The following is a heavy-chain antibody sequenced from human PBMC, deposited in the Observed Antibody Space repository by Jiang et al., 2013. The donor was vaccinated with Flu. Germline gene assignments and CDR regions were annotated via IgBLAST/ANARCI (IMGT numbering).Heavy chain of an antibody. J-gene: IGHJ5*02. CDR2: INPNSGGT. CDR3: AKDGGSYRDFNGYYLNWFAP. CDR1: GYTFTGYY. D-gene: IGHD3-3*01. Sequence: SGAEVKEPGASMQVSCKAFGYTFTGYYIHWVRQAPGQGLEWLGWINPNSGGTNYAQKFQGRITLTRDTSISTAYIELTRLTSDDTAVYFCAKDGGSYRDFNGYYLNWFAPWGQGTLVTVSS. V-gene: IGHV1-2*02.